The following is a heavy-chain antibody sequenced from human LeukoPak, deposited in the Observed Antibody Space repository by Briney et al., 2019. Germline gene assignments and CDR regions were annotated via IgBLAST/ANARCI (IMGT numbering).Heavy chain of an antibody. D-gene: IGHD3-16*01. J-gene: IGHJ5*02. Sequence: PGRSLRLSCAAPGFTFSSYGMHWVRQAPGKGLEWVAVIWYDGSNKYYADSGKGRFTISRDNSKNTLYLQMNSLRAEDTAVYYCAKDLGKGDLWFDPWGQGTLVTVSS. CDR3: AKDLGKGDLWFDP. V-gene: IGHV3-33*06. CDR2: IWYDGSNK. CDR1: GFTFSSYG.